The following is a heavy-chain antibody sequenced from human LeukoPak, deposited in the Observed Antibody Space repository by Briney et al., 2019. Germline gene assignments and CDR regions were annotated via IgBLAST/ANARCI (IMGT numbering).Heavy chain of an antibody. CDR1: GXTFSSYG. J-gene: IGHJ4*02. V-gene: IGHV3-30*03. CDR2: ISYDGSNK. Sequence: GGSLRLSCAASGXTFSSYGVHWVRQAPGKGLEWVAVISYDGSNKYYADSVKGRFTISRDNSKNTLYLQMNSLRAEDTAVYYCATDYYDSSGGLDYWGQGTLVTVSS. D-gene: IGHD3-22*01. CDR3: ATDYYDSSGGLDY.